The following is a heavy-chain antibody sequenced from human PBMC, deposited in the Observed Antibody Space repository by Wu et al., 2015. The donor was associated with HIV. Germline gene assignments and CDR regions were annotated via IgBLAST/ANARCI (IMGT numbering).Heavy chain of an antibody. V-gene: IGHV1-18*01. J-gene: IGHJ4*01. Sequence: QVQLVQSGAEVKRPGASVKVSCKASGYTFNRYGISWVRQAPGQGLEWMGWISAYNGDTKYAQKLQGRVTMTTDTSTSTAYMELRSLTSDDTAVYYCARDPTNTSGYYVYFDYWGRRERWSPSPQ. CDR1: GYTFNRYG. CDR2: ISAYNGDT. CDR3: ARDPTNTSGYYVYFDY. D-gene: IGHD3-22*01.